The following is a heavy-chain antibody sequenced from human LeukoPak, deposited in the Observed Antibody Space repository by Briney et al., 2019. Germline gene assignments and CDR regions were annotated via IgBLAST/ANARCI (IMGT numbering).Heavy chain of an antibody. D-gene: IGHD4-17*01. J-gene: IGHJ5*02. CDR2: ILGSGSST. Sequence: GGSLRLSCAASGFTFSNYAMSWVRQAPGKGLEWVSAILGSGSSTYYADSVKGRFTISRDNSKNTLYLQMNSLRAEDTAVYYCAKAKYDYGDPVGWFDPWGQGTLVTVSS. CDR3: AKAKYDYGDPVGWFDP. CDR1: GFTFSNYA. V-gene: IGHV3-23*01.